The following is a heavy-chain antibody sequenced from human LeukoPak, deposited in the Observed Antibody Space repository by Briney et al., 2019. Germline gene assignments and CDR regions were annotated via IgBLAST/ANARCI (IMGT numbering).Heavy chain of an antibody. CDR1: GFSFSFYD. J-gene: IGHJ4*02. V-gene: IGHV3-13*01. CDR3: VPGVVITGY. D-gene: IGHD3-22*01. CDR2: IGTVDDT. Sequence: PGGSLRLSCLASGFSFSFYDWHGVRQSPGQGLEWVSAIGTVDDTYYAGSVKGRFTISREDAKNSLYLQMNSLRAGDTAVYYCVPGVVITGYWGQGTLVTVSS.